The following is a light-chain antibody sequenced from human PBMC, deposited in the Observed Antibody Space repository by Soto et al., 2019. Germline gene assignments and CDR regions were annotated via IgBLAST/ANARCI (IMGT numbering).Light chain of an antibody. CDR2: EVS. J-gene: IGLJ1*01. CDR3: SSYAVSNNFYV. Sequence: QSVLTQPPSASGTPGQRVTISCSGSNSNVGSNTVSWYQQHPGKAPKLLIYEVSKRPSGVPDRFSGSKSANTASLTVSGLQAEDEADYYCSSYAVSNNFYVFGTGTKVTVL. V-gene: IGLV2-8*01. CDR1: NSNVGSNT.